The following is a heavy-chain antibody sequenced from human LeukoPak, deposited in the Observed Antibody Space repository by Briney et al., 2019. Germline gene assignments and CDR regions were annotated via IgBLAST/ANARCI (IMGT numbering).Heavy chain of an antibody. CDR2: ISGSGGST. Sequence: GGSLRLSCAASGFTFSSIAMYWVRQAPGKGLEWVSGISGSGGSTYYADSVKGRFTISRDNSKNTAYLQMNSLRAEDTAVYYCAKVGSYDSSGYYYDAFDIWGQGTMVTVSS. J-gene: IGHJ3*02. V-gene: IGHV3-23*01. CDR3: AKVGSYDSSGYYYDAFDI. D-gene: IGHD3-22*01. CDR1: GFTFSSIA.